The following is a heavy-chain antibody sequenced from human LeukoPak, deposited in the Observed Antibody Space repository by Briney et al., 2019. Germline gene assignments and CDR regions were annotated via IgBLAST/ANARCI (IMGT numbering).Heavy chain of an antibody. Sequence: GGSLRLSCAASGFTFSNYAVSWVRQAPEKGLEWVSAISGSVGTTYYADSVKGRFTISRDNSKNTLSLQMNSLRAEDTAVYFCARAISGYNYGLDYWGQGTLVTVSS. D-gene: IGHD5-18*01. CDR2: ISGSVGTT. J-gene: IGHJ4*02. V-gene: IGHV3-23*01. CDR3: ARAISGYNYGLDY. CDR1: GFTFSNYA.